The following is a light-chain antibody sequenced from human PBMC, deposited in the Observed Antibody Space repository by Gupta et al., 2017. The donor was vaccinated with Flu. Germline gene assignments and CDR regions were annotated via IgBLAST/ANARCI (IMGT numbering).Light chain of an antibody. CDR2: EVS. Sequence: ITISCTGTSSYIGGYNYVSWYQHHPGKAPKPMIYEVSNRPSGVSNRFSGSKSDNTASLTISGLRAEDEADYYCCSYANSSTPCVFGGGTKLTVL. CDR1: SSYIGGYNY. J-gene: IGLJ3*02. V-gene: IGLV2-14*01. CDR3: CSYANSSTPCV.